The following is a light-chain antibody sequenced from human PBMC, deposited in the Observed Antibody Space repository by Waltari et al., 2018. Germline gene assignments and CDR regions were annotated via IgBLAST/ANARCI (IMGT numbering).Light chain of an antibody. CDR1: RADVGSYNF. Sequence: QSALTQPASVSGSPGQSITISCPGTRADVGSYNFVPWYQQHPGKAPKLIIFEVNKRPSGVSNRFSGSKSGNTASLTISGLQAEDEADYYCCSYAGTTTSYVFGSGTEVTVL. V-gene: IGLV2-23*02. J-gene: IGLJ1*01. CDR2: EVN. CDR3: CSYAGTTTSYV.